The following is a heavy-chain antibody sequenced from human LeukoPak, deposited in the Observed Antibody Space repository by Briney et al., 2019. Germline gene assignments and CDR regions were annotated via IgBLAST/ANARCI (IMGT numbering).Heavy chain of an antibody. V-gene: IGHV4-34*01. CDR3: ARGGSSGYML. D-gene: IGHD3-10*02. CDR2: INHSGTT. CDR1: GGAITGYY. J-gene: IGHJ4*02. Sequence: SETLSLTCTVSGGAITGYYWSWIRQPPGKGLEWIGEINHSGTTNYNPSLKSRVTISVDTSKNQFSLKLSSVTAVDTAVYYCARGGSSGYMLWGQGTLVTVSS.